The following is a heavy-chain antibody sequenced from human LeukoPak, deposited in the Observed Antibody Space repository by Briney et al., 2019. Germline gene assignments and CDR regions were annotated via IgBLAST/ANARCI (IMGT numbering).Heavy chain of an antibody. CDR1: GFTVRSSY. J-gene: IGHJ4*02. CDR2: IYSDGST. Sequence: PGGSLRLSCAASGFTVRSSYMSWVRQAPGKGLEWVSIIYSDGSTYYADSVKDRFTISRDNFKNTLYLQMNSLRAEDTALYYCARNLDHDYSDYYFDCWGQGTLVTVSS. CDR3: ARNLDHDYSDYYFDC. V-gene: IGHV3-66*01. D-gene: IGHD4-11*01.